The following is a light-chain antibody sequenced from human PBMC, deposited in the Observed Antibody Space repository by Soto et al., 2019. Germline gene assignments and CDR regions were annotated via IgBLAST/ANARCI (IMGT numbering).Light chain of an antibody. CDR3: QQASSFPFT. V-gene: IGKV1-39*01. J-gene: IGKJ4*01. CDR1: QSISSY. CDR2: AAS. Sequence: DIQMTQSPSSLSASVGDRVTITCRASQSISSYLNWYQQKPGKAPKLLIYAASGLHSGVPSTFSASGSGTDFTLTISSLQPEDFATYYCQQASSFPFTFGGGTEVEIK.